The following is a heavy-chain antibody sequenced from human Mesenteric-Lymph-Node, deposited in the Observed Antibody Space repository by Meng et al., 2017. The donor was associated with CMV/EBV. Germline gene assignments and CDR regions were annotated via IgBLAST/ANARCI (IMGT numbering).Heavy chain of an antibody. D-gene: IGHD6-13*01. CDR3: AKARGRFSGSWCTDY. V-gene: IGHV3-30*02. CDR1: GFTFSDFG. CDR2: VHYRGGDK. J-gene: IGHJ4*02. Sequence: GGSLRLSCAASGFTFSDFGMHWVRQAPGKGLEWVAFVHYRGGDKYYGDSVKGRFTISRDNSKSTLYLEMSSLRAEDKAVYYCAKARGRFSGSWCTDYWGQGTLVTVSS.